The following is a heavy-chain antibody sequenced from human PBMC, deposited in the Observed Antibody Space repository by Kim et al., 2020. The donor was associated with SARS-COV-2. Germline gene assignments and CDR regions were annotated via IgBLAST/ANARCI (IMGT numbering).Heavy chain of an antibody. CDR1: GFTFSSYE. D-gene: IGHD6-13*01. V-gene: IGHV3-48*03. J-gene: IGHJ6*02. CDR3: ARVGSSSSWYDYYYYYGMDV. CDR2: ISSSGSTI. Sequence: GGSLRLSCAASGFTFSSYEMNWVRQAPGKGLEWVSYISSSGSTIYYADSVKGRFTISRDNAKNSLYLQMNSLRAEDTAVYYCARVGSSSSWYDYYYYYGMDVWGQGTTVTVSS.